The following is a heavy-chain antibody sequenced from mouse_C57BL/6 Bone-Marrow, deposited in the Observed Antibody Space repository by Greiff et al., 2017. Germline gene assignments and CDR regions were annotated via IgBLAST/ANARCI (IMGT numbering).Heavy chain of an antibody. CDR1: GFTFSDYG. V-gene: IGHV5-17*01. D-gene: IGHD2-14*01. CDR3: ARGDYKYEGAWFAY. J-gene: IGHJ3*01. CDR2: ISSGSSTI. Sequence: EVKLMESGGGLVKPGGSLKLSCAASGFTFSDYGMHWVRQAPEKGLEWVAYISSGSSTIYSAVTVKGRFTISRDNAKNTLFLQMTSLRSEDTAMYYCARGDYKYEGAWFAYWGQGTLVTVSA.